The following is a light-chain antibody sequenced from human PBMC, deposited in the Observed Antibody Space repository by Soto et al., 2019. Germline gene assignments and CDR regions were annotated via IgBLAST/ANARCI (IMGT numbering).Light chain of an antibody. J-gene: IGKJ1*01. CDR1: QSIRYY. CDR3: QHHNSYSQT. V-gene: IGKV1-5*01. Sequence: IQLTQSPPNLSASVGAQVTITCRASQSIRYYLAWYQQMPGKAPKLLIYGASSLQSGVPSRFSGSGSGTEFTLTISSLQPDDFATYFCQHHNSYSQTFGQGTKV. CDR2: GAS.